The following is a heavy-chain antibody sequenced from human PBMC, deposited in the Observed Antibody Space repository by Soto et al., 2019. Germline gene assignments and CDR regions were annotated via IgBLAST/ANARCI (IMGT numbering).Heavy chain of an antibody. D-gene: IGHD2-15*01. V-gene: IGHV1-3*01. J-gene: IGHJ5*02. CDR3: AGGIATGQLDP. CDR2: INPDNGNT. CDR1: GYTFTRYT. Sequence: QVQLVQSGAEVKKPGASVKISCKASGYTFTRYTMNWVRQAPGQRLEWMGWINPDNGNTKSSQKFQDRVIITRDTYASTAYMDLSSLRSEDTAVYYCAGGIATGQLDPWGQGTLVTVSS.